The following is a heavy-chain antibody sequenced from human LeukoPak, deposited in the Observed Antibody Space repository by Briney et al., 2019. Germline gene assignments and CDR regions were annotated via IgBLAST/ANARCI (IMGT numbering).Heavy chain of an antibody. CDR1: GGSFSGYY. V-gene: IGHV4-34*01. J-gene: IGHJ5*02. Sequence: SETLSLTCAVYGGSFSGYYWSWIRQPPGKGLEWIGEVNHSGSTNYNPSLKSRVTISVDTSKNQFSLKLSSVTAADTAVYYCASRIAAAGCWLYPWGQGTPVTVSS. D-gene: IGHD6-13*01. CDR2: VNHSGST. CDR3: ASRIAAAGCWLYP.